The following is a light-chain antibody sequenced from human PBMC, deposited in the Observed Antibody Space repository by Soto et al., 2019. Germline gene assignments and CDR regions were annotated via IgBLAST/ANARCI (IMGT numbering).Light chain of an antibody. CDR1: SSDVGSYNL. CDR2: EVS. V-gene: IGLV2-23*02. Sequence: QSALTQPASVSGSPGQSITISCTGTSSDVGSYNLVSWYQQHPGKAPKLMIYEVSKRPSGVSNRFSGSKSGNTASLTISGLQAEEEADYYCCSYAGSSTWVFGGGTKLTVL. J-gene: IGLJ3*02. CDR3: CSYAGSSTWV.